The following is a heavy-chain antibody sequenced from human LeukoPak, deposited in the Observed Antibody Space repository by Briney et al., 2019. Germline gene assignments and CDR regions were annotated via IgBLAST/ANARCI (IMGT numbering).Heavy chain of an antibody. J-gene: IGHJ5*02. V-gene: IGHV3-74*01. Sequence: DSVKGRFTISRDNAKNTLYLQMNSLRAEDTAVYYCARYPAAWGQGTLVTVSS. CDR3: ARYPAA.